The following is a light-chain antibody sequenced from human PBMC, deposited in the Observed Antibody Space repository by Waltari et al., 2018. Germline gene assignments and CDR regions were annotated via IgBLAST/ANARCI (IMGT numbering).Light chain of an antibody. J-gene: IGKJ1*01. V-gene: IGKV2-30*02. CDR1: QTLVHNHGKTY. CDR2: KVF. CDR3: MQATQWPLT. Sequence: DIVMTQSPLSLPVSLGQPATISCRSSQTLVHNHGKTYFNWFHQRPGQSPRRLISKVFNRASGVPDRFSGSGSVTDFTLNISRVEAEDVGTFYCMQATQWPLTFGQGTKVEIK.